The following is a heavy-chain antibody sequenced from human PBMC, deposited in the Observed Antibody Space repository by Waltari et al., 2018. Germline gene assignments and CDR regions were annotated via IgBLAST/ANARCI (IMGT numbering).Heavy chain of an antibody. V-gene: IGHV4-38-2*01. D-gene: IGHD6-6*01. Sequence: QVQLQESGPGLVKPSETLSLTCAVSGYSISSGYYWGWIRQPPGKGLEWIGSIYHSGSTYYNPSLKSRVTISVDTSKNQFSLKLSSVTAADTAVYYCVRRRGAARPSDAFGIWGQGTMVTVSS. CDR1: GYSISSGYY. CDR2: IYHSGST. J-gene: IGHJ3*02. CDR3: VRRRGAARPSDAFGI.